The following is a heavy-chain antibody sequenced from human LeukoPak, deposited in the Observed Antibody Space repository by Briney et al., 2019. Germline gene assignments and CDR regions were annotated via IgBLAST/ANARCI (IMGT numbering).Heavy chain of an antibody. CDR1: GFTFSSYA. J-gene: IGHJ4*02. CDR3: AGYSGGYSAPDY. CDR2: ISYDGSNK. D-gene: IGHD1-26*01. V-gene: IGHV3-30*04. Sequence: GGSLRLSCAASGFTFSSYAMHWVRQAPGKGLEWVAVISYDGSNKYYADSVKGRFTISRDNSKNTLYLQMNSLRAEDTAVYYCAGYSGGYSAPDYWDQGTLVTVSS.